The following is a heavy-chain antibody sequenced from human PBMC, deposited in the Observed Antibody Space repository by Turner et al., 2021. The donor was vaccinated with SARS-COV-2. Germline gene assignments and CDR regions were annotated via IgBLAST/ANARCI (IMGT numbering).Heavy chain of an antibody. CDR2: IIPILGIP. V-gene: IGHV1-69*10. J-gene: IGHJ4*02. D-gene: IGHD2-2*01. CDR3: ARDAPHCTSTSGYVN. Sequence: QVQLVQSGAAVKQPGSSVKVYCQASGGTFSSYAISWARQAPGQGLEWMGGIIPILGIPNYAQKFQGRVTMTADKSTSTAYMELSSLRSEDTTVYYCARDAPHCTSTSGYVNWGQGTLVTVSS. CDR1: GGTFSSYA.